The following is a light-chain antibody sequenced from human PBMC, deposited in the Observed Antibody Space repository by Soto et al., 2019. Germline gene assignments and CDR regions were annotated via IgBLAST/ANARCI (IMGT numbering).Light chain of an antibody. CDR3: QHYGRSLWT. CDR2: GAS. V-gene: IGKV3-20*01. Sequence: VVLTQSPGTLSLSPGERATLSCRASQRLHGDSLAWFQQRPGQAPRLLIYGASSRADGIPERFSGSGSGTDFTLTISRLEPEDLAVYYCQHYGRSLWTFGQGTTVEIK. J-gene: IGKJ1*01. CDR1: QRLHGDS.